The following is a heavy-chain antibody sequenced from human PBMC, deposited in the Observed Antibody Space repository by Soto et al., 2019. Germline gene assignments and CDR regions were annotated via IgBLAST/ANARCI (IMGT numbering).Heavy chain of an antibody. D-gene: IGHD3-3*01. J-gene: IGHJ4*02. Sequence: SETLSLTCAVSGYSISSGYYLGWILQPPGKGLEWIGSIYHSGSTYYNPSLKSRVTISVDTSKNQFSLKLSSVTAADTAVYYCARERITIFGVVRGGHFDYWGQGTLVTVS. V-gene: IGHV4-38-2*02. CDR1: GYSISSGYY. CDR2: IYHSGST. CDR3: ARERITIFGVVRGGHFDY.